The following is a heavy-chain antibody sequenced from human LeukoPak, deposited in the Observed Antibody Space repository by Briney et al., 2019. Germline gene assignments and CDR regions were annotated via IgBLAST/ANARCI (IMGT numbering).Heavy chain of an antibody. CDR3: ARGYCSSTSRRKYYYYYYMDV. CDR2: IIPIFGTA. J-gene: IGHJ6*03. Sequence: SVKVSCKASGGTFSSYAISWVRQAPGQGLEWMGGIIPIFGTANYAQKFQGRVTITTDESTSTAYMELSSLRSEDTAVYYCARGYCSSTSRRKYYYYYYMDVWGKGTTVTVSS. CDR1: GGTFSSYA. D-gene: IGHD2-2*01. V-gene: IGHV1-69*05.